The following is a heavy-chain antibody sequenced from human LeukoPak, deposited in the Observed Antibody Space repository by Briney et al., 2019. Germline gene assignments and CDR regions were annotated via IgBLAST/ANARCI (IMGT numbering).Heavy chain of an antibody. CDR2: AYSGVNA. CDR1: GDSMHSYY. J-gene: IGHJ6*03. V-gene: IGHV4-4*07. D-gene: IGHD1-26*01. Sequence: SETLSLTCTVSGDSMHSYYWTWIRQSPEKGLEWIGRAYSGVNAYYNPSLQSRVPISVDKSNNQFSLDLTSMTAADTALYYCAREKSGTLARAYYYIDVWGKGITVTVSS. CDR3: AREKSGTLARAYYYIDV.